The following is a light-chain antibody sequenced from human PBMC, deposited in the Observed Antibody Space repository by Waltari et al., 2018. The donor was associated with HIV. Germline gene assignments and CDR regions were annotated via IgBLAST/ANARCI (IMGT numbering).Light chain of an antibody. CDR1: QSVSSN. CDR2: GAS. Sequence: EIVMTQSPATLSVSPGERATLSCSASQSVSSNLAWYQQKPGQAPRLLIYGASTRTTGIPARLSGSGSGKEFTLTISSMESEDFAVYYCQQYSNWPRTFGQGTKVEIK. V-gene: IGKV3-15*01. J-gene: IGKJ1*01. CDR3: QQYSNWPRT.